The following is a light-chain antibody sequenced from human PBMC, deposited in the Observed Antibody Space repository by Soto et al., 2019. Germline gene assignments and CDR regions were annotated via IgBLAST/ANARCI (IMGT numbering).Light chain of an antibody. CDR1: SSNIGAGYD. V-gene: IGLV1-40*01. CDR2: GHN. J-gene: IGLJ2*01. Sequence: QSVLTQPPSVSGSQGQRVTISCSGSSSNIGAGYDVHWYQQFPGTAPKVLIYGHNNRASGGPDLVSGSKSCTSAPLVITGVQAAYESDYDGQSYDRGLKRWGFGGGTKLTVL. CDR3: QSYDRGLKRWG.